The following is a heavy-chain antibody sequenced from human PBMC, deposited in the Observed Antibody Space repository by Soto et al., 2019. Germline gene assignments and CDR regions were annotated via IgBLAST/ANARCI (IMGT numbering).Heavy chain of an antibody. CDR1: GVSISSGNW. CDR3: ARLVYDTRLNYMYFDF. V-gene: IGHV4-4*02. CDR2: IFHDGTA. Sequence: NPSETLSLTCAVSGVSISSGNWWTWVRQSPQRGLEYIGEIFHDGTANYYPSFERRVAISVDTSKNQFSLKLTSVTAADTAIYFCARLVYDTRLNYMYFDFWGQGTRVTVSS. D-gene: IGHD3-10*01. J-gene: IGHJ4*02.